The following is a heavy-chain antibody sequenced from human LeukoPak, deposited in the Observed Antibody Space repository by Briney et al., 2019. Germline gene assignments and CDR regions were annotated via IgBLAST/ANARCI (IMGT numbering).Heavy chain of an antibody. V-gene: IGHV4-34*01. CDR3: ASEAHCTNGVCYRGKLDY. CDR1: GGSFSGYY. Sequence: PSETLSLTCAVYGGSFSGYYWSWIRQPPGKGLEWIGEINHSGSTNYNPSLKSRVTISVDTSKNQFSLKLSSVTAADTAVYYCASEAHCTNGVCYRGKLDYWGQGTLVTVSS. CDR2: INHSGST. J-gene: IGHJ4*02. D-gene: IGHD2-8*01.